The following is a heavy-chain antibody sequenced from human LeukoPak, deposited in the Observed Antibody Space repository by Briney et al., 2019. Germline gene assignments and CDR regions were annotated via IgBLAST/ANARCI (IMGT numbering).Heavy chain of an antibody. Sequence: PGGSLRLSCAASGFGFSGYEMHWVRQAPGMGLEWISYIGISSGNTKYADSVKGRFTISGDNAKSSLYLQMNSLRVEDTAVYYCARDYNYAFDNWGQGTLVTVSS. CDR1: GFGFSGYE. V-gene: IGHV3-48*03. J-gene: IGHJ4*02. CDR3: ARDYNYAFDN. D-gene: IGHD1-1*01. CDR2: IGISSGNT.